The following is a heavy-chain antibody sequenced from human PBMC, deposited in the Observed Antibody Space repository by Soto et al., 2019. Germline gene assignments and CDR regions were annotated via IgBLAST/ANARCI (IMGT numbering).Heavy chain of an antibody. CDR1: GGSFSGYY. Sequence: QVQLQQWGAGLLKPSETLSLTCAVYGGSFSGYYWSWIRQPPGKGLEWIGEINHSGSTNYNPSLKSRVTISVDTSKNQFSLKLSSVTAADTAVYYCARFAGVRWLQPRRAYYFDYWGQGTLVTVSS. CDR3: ARFAGVRWLQPRRAYYFDY. J-gene: IGHJ4*02. CDR2: INHSGST. D-gene: IGHD5-12*01. V-gene: IGHV4-34*01.